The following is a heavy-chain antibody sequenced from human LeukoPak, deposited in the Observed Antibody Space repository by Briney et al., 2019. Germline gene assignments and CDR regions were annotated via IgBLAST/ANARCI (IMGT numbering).Heavy chain of an antibody. CDR3: ARSLSSGWFPFDY. Sequence: PSETLSLTCTVSGGSISSYYWSWIRQPAGKGLVWIGRIYTSGSTNYNPSLKSRVTMSVDTSKNQFSLKQNSVTAADTAVYYCARSLSSGWFPFDYWGQGTLVTVSS. D-gene: IGHD6-19*01. J-gene: IGHJ4*02. CDR2: IYTSGST. V-gene: IGHV4-4*07. CDR1: GGSISSYY.